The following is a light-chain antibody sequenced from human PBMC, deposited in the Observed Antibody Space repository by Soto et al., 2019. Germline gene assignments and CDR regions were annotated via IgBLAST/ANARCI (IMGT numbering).Light chain of an antibody. CDR3: QQYGSSPAT. J-gene: IGKJ5*01. CDR1: QSVGDKY. Sequence: EIVLTQSPGTLSLSPGERATLSCRASQSVGDKYLAWYQHRPGQAPRVLIVATSTRAAGVPDRFSGSGSATDFTLTISRLEPVDFAIFYCQQYGSSPATFGQGTRLE. CDR2: ATS. V-gene: IGKV3-20*01.